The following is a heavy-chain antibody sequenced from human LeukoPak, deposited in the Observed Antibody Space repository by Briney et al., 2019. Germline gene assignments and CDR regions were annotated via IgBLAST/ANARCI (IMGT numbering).Heavy chain of an antibody. CDR1: GFTFSSYA. V-gene: IGHV3-64*04. CDR3: AREVLYFDY. D-gene: IGHD3-10*01. CDR2: ISTNGGST. J-gene: IGHJ4*02. Sequence: PRGSLRLSCAASGFTFSSYAMHWVRQAPGKGLEYVSAISTNGGSTYYADSVKGRFTISRDNSKNTLYLQMNSLRNDDAAVYYCAREVLYFDYWGQGTLVTVSS.